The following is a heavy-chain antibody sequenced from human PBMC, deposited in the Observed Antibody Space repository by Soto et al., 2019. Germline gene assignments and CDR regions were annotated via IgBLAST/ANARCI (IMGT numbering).Heavy chain of an antibody. CDR2: MNPNSGNT. CDR3: ARGGDSSGYYENWFDP. CDR1: GYTFTSYD. J-gene: IGHJ5*02. Sequence: ASVKVSCKASGYTFTSYDINWVRQATGQGLEWMGWMNPNSGNTGYAQKFQGRVTMTRNTSISTAYMELSSLRSEDTAVYYCARGGDSSGYYENWFDPRGQGTLVTVSS. D-gene: IGHD3-22*01. V-gene: IGHV1-8*01.